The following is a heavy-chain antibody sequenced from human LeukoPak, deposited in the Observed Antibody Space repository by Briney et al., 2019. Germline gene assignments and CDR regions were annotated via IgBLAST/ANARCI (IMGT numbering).Heavy chain of an antibody. CDR1: GFTFSTSW. Sequence: GGSLRLSCAASGFTFSTSWMTWVRQAPVKGLEWVGNIKQDGSEKQYADSVKGRFTISRDNAENSLYLQMNSLRAEDTAMYYCARDPYELTPGTHSYGAFDMWGQGTVVTVSS. CDR3: ARDPYELTPGTHSYGAFDM. CDR2: IKQDGSEK. V-gene: IGHV3-7*01. D-gene: IGHD5-12*01. J-gene: IGHJ3*02.